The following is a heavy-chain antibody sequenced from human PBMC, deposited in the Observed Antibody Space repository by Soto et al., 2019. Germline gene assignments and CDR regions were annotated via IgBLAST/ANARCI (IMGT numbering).Heavy chain of an antibody. Sequence: GESLKISCKGSGYTFTNYWIVWGRQIPGKGLEWMGIIYPGDSDTRYSPSFQGQVTISADRSISTAYLQWSSLKASDTGMYYCARYPTLTDYFFHGMDVWGQGTTVTVSS. CDR1: GYTFTNYW. CDR2: IYPGDSDT. D-gene: IGHD4-17*01. J-gene: IGHJ6*02. CDR3: ARYPTLTDYFFHGMDV. V-gene: IGHV5-51*01.